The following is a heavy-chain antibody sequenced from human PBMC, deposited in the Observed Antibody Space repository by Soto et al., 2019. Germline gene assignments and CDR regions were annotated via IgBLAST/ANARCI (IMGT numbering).Heavy chain of an antibody. D-gene: IGHD6-19*01. CDR3: ARSRRGAYSSGWYSPSGYYNYGIDV. CDR2: IYPGDSDT. CDR1: GYSFTTYC. J-gene: IGHJ6*02. Sequence: PAESLKISCKASGYSFTTYCIGWVRQMPGKGLEWMGIIYPGDSDTKYSPSLQGQVSISADTSISTAYLQWTSLKASDTAMYYCARSRRGAYSSGWYSPSGYYNYGIDVWGQGTKVTVSS. V-gene: IGHV5-51*01.